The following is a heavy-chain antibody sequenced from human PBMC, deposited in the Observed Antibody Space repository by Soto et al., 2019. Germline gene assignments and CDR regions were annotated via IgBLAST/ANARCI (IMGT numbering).Heavy chain of an antibody. V-gene: IGHV3-9*01. CDR2: ISWNSGSI. CDR1: GFTFDDYA. D-gene: IGHD3-10*01. CDR3: AKDMSEWFGELLTAFDY. Sequence: EVQLVESGGGLVQPGRSLRLSCAASGFTFDDYAMHWVRQAPGEGLEWVSGISWNSGSIGYADSVKGRFTISRDNAKNSLYLQMNSLRAEDTALYYCAKDMSEWFGELLTAFDYWGQGTLVTVSS. J-gene: IGHJ4*02.